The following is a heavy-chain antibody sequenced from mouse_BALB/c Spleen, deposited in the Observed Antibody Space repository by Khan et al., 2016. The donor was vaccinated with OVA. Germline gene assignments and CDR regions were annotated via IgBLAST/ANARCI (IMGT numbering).Heavy chain of an antibody. D-gene: IGHD2-1*01. CDR3: ARGDGNSLYWYFEV. Sequence: QVQLQQPGAELVRPGASVKLSCKASGYTFTSYWMNWVKQRPGQGLEWIGMIDPSDSETNYNQMFKDKATLTVAKSSSTAYRQLRSLTSEDAAVYDCARGDGNSLYWYFEVWGAGTTVTVSS. V-gene: IGHV1-61*01. CDR2: IDPSDSET. CDR1: GYTFTSYW. J-gene: IGHJ1*01.